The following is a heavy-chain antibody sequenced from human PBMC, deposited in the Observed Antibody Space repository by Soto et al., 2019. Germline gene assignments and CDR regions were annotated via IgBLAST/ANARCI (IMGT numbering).Heavy chain of an antibody. D-gene: IGHD2-2*02. CDR2: INAGNGNT. CDR3: ARDPDIVVVPAAIRLGMDV. J-gene: IGHJ6*02. Sequence: ASVKVSCKASGYTFTSYATHWVRQAPGQRLEWMGWINAGNGNTKYSQKFQGRVTITRDTSASTAYMELSSLRSEDTAVYYCARDPDIVVVPAAIRLGMDVWGQGTTVTVSS. CDR1: GYTFTSYA. V-gene: IGHV1-3*01.